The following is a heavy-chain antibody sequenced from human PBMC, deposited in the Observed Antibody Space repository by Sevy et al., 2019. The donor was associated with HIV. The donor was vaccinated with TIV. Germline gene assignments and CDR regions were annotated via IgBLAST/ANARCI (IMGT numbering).Heavy chain of an antibody. CDR1: AGSVSSANNY. V-gene: IGHV4-61*01. J-gene: IGHJ5*02. D-gene: IGHD4-17*01. Sequence: SETLSLTCSVFAGSVSSANNYWSWIRQSPGVGLEWIGYIYYTGATDYNPSLESRVTMSIDTSKNQFSLQLSSVTPADTAIYYCARAPVTRKAWFDPWGQGTPVTVSS. CDR2: IYYTGAT. CDR3: ARAPVTRKAWFDP.